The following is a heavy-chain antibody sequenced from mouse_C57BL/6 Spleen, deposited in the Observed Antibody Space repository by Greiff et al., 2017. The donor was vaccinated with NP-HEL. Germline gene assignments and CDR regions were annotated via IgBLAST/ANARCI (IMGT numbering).Heavy chain of an antibody. V-gene: IGHV1-77*01. CDR3: ASDYYYGSDD. CDR1: GYTFTDYY. Sequence: VKLQESGAELVKPGASVKISCTASGYTFTDYYINWVKQRPGQGLEWIGKIGPGGGSTYYNDKFKGKATLTADKSSSTTYMQLSSLTSEDSADYVCASDYYYGSDDWGQGTTLTVSS. CDR2: IGPGGGST. D-gene: IGHD1-1*01. J-gene: IGHJ2*01.